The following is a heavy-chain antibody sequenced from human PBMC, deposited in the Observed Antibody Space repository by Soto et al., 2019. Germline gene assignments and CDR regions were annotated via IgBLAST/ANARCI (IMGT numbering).Heavy chain of an antibody. CDR3: ARLSSSSEGFHM. CDR2: IYPGDSDT. J-gene: IGHJ3*02. CDR1: GYNFTNYW. Sequence: EVQLVQSGAEVKKPGESLKISCKGSGYNFTNYWIGWVRQMPGKGLEWMVIIYPGDSDTRYSPSFQGHVSISADKSIRTAYLQWSSLKASDTALYYCARLSSSSEGFHMWGQGTMVTVSS. V-gene: IGHV5-51*01. D-gene: IGHD6-13*01.